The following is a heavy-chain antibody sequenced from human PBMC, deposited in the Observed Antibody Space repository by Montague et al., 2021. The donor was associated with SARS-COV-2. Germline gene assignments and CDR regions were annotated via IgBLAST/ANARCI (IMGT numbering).Heavy chain of an antibody. Sequence: EKYYVDSVKGRFTISRDNAKNSLYLQMNSLRAEDTAVYYCARRGGLRAFDYWGQGTLVTV. V-gene: IGHV3-7*01. D-gene: IGHD5-12*01. CDR3: ARRGGLRAFDY. CDR2: EK. J-gene: IGHJ4*02.